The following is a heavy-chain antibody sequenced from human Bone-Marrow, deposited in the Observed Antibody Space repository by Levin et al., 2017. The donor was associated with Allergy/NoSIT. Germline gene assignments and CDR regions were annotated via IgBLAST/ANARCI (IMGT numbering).Heavy chain of an antibody. J-gene: IGHJ3*02. CDR2: IYRAGTT. Sequence: GGSLRLSCAVSGFTASTEYMNWVRQAPGKGLEWVAIIYRAGTTYYADSVKGRFTISRDTSNNSVFLQMNSVAADDTAVYFCARGNTYGYREGFDIWGQGTKVTVSS. D-gene: IGHD5-18*01. CDR3: ARGNTYGYREGFDI. CDR1: GFTASTEY. V-gene: IGHV3-66*01.